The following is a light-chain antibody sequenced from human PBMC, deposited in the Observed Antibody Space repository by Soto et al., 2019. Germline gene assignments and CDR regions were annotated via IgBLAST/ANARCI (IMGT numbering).Light chain of an antibody. CDR3: QQYNRHSSYN. Sequence: DIQMTQSPSTLAASVGDRVTITCRASQSISTWLAWYQQKPGKAPKLLIYTASSLESGVPSRFSGNGSRTEFTLHIRSLQPDDFATYYCQQYNRHSSYNFGQGTKLEIK. CDR1: QSISTW. CDR2: TAS. J-gene: IGKJ2*01. V-gene: IGKV1-5*03.